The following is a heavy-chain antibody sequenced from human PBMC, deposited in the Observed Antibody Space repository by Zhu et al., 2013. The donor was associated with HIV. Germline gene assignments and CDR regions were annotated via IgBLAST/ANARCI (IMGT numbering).Heavy chain of an antibody. CDR3: ALSRGQLGHSKHYYYYYGMDV. CDR2: IIPIFGTA. Sequence: QVQLVQSGAEVKKPGSSVKVSCKASGGTFSSYAISWVRQAPGQGLEWMGGIIPIFGTANYAQKFQGRVTITADESTSTAYMELSSLRSEDTAVYYCALSRGQLGHSKHYYYYYGMDVWGQGTTGHRLL. CDR1: GGTFSSYA. D-gene: IGHD3-22*01. J-gene: IGHJ6*02. V-gene: IGHV1-69*01.